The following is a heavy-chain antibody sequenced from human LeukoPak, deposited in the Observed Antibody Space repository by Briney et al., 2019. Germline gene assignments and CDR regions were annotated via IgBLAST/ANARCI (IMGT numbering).Heavy chain of an antibody. CDR1: RFTFSDYY. CDR2: ISSSSRTI. D-gene: IGHD6-13*01. Sequence: GGSLRLSCAASRFTFSDYYMSWIRQAPGKGLEWVSYISSSSRTIYYADSVKGRFTISRDNAKNSLYLQMNSLRAEDTAVYYCARGRAAAGHFDLWGQGTLVTVSS. V-gene: IGHV3-11*04. J-gene: IGHJ4*02. CDR3: ARGRAAAGHFDL.